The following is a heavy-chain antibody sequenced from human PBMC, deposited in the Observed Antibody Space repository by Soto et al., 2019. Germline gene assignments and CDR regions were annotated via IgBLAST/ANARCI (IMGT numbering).Heavy chain of an antibody. CDR2: INPNSGGT. V-gene: IGHV1-2*02. J-gene: IGHJ1*01. CDR3: ARAYYYDSSGYVAEYFQH. CDR1: GYTFTGYY. Sequence: ASVKVSCKASGYTFTGYYMHWVRQAPGQGLEWMGWINPNSGGTNCAQKFQGRVTMTRDTSISTAYMELSRLRPDDTAVYYCARAYYYDSSGYVAEYFQHWGQGTLVTVSS. D-gene: IGHD3-22*01.